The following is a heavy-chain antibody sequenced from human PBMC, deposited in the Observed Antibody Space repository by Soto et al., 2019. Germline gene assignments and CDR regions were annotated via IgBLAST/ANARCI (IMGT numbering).Heavy chain of an antibody. J-gene: IGHJ4*02. CDR2: ISADNGNT. CDR1: GYTFSSYG. CDR3: ARTQHPIGY. Sequence: QFQLVHSGAEVKKPGASVKVSCKSSGYTFSSYGISWVRHAPGQGLEWMGWISADNGNTNSAQKLQGRVTMTTNTSTRTAYMELSSLRSDYTNVYYCARTQHPIGYWRQGTLVPVSS. V-gene: IGHV1-18*01.